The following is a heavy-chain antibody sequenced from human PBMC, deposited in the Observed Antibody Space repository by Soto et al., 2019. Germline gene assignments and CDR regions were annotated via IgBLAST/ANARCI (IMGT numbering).Heavy chain of an antibody. Sequence: GGSLRLSCAASGFTFSSYAMSWVRQAPGKGLEWVSAISGSGGSTYYADSVKGRFTISRDKSKNTLYLQMNSLRAEDTAVYYCANLGRPDNWYWGQGTLVTVSS. D-gene: IGHD2-15*01. CDR2: ISGSGGST. CDR1: GFTFSSYA. CDR3: ANLGRPDNWY. V-gene: IGHV3-23*01. J-gene: IGHJ4*02.